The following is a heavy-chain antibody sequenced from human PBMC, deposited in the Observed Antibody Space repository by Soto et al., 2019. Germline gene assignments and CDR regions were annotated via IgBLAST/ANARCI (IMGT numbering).Heavy chain of an antibody. CDR3: ARRGSGYYDSSGYRSGAAFDI. CDR1: GGSISSSSYY. V-gene: IGHV4-39*01. Sequence: PSETLSLTCTVSGGSISSSSYYWGWIRQPPGKGLEWIGSIYYSGSTYYNPSLKSRVTISVDTSKNQFSLKLSSVTAADTAVYYCARRGSGYYDSSGYRSGAAFDIWGQGTMVTVSS. D-gene: IGHD3-22*01. J-gene: IGHJ3*02. CDR2: IYYSGST.